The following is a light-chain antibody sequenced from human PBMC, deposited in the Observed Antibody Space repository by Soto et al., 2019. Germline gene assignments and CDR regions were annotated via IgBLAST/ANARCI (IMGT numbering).Light chain of an antibody. CDR1: QSVTTY. CDR2: DAS. V-gene: IGKV3-11*01. J-gene: IGKJ5*01. CDR3: QQRSNWPPSIT. Sequence: EIVLTQSPATLSLSPGERANISCRASQSVTTYLAWYQQKPGQAPRLLIYDASDRATGIPARFSGSGSGTDFTLTISSLEPEDFAVYYCQQRSNWPPSITFGQGTRLEL.